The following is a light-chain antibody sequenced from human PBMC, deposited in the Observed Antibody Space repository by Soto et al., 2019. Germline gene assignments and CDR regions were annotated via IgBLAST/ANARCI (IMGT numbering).Light chain of an antibody. CDR1: QTLSRN. V-gene: IGKV3-15*01. Sequence: EVVLTQSPATLSVSPGERASLSCRASQTLSRNLAWYQHQPGQAPRLLIYGASTRVTGIPARFSGSGSGTDFTRTISSLQSEDSAFSCYQHYDNWPHTFGQGTKLEIK. CDR3: QHYDNWPHT. J-gene: IGKJ2*01. CDR2: GAS.